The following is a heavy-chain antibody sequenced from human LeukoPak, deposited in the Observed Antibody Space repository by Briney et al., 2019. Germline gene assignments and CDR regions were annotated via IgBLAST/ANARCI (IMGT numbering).Heavy chain of an antibody. Sequence: GGSLRLSCAASGFTFSSYGMHWVRQAPGKGLEWVAVISYDGSNKYYADSVKGRFTISRDNSKNTLYLQMNSLRAEDAAVYYCASSTSGSRDYWGQGTLVTVSS. D-gene: IGHD1-26*01. CDR1: GFTFSSYG. J-gene: IGHJ4*02. V-gene: IGHV3-30*19. CDR3: ASSTSGSRDY. CDR2: ISYDGSNK.